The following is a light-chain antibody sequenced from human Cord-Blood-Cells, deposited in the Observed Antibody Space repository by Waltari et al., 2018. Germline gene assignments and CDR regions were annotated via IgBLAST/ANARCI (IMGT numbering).Light chain of an antibody. V-gene: IGKV3-15*01. J-gene: IGKJ4*01. CDR3: QQYNNWPPLT. Sequence: EIVLTQSPATLSVSPGERATLSCRASQSVSSNVAWYQQKPGQAPRLLIYGASTRATDIPARFSCSVSGTEFTLTISSLQSEDFAVYYCQQYNNWPPLTFGGGTKVESK. CDR2: GAS. CDR1: QSVSSN.